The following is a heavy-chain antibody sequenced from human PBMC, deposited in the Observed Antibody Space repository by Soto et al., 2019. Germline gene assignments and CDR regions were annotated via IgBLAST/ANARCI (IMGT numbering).Heavy chain of an antibody. J-gene: IGHJ4*02. V-gene: IGHV3-30*18. CDR1: GFIFSTYG. CDR2: ISYDGNNK. Sequence: QVQLVESGGGVVQPGRSLRLSCAASGFIFSTYGMHWVRQAPGKGLEWLSVISYDGNNKYYADSVKGRFTISRDNSKNTLWLQMDSLRTEDTAVYYWAKDLLLTTITTVGDWGQGTLATVSS. CDR3: AKDLLLTTITTVGD. D-gene: IGHD4-17*01.